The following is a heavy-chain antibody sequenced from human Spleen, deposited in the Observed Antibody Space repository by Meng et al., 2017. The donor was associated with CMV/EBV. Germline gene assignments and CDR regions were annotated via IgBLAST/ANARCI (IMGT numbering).Heavy chain of an antibody. CDR1: GYY. D-gene: IGHD2-2*01. V-gene: IGHV4-34*01. CDR3: ARGQPGYCSSTSCSRGGYFDL. Sequence: GYYCSWIRPPPGKGLEWIGEINHSGSTNYNPSLKSRVTISVDTSKNQFSLKLSSVTAADTAVYYCARGQPGYCSSTSCSRGGYFDLWGRGTLVTVSS. CDR2: INHSGST. J-gene: IGHJ2*01.